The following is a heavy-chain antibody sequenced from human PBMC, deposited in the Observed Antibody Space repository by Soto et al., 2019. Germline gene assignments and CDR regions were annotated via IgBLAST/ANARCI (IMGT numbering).Heavy chain of an antibody. V-gene: IGHV4-31*03. J-gene: IGHJ4*02. Sequence: TLSLTCSVSGVSIKSGGFYWTWIRQLPGKGLEGIGDTYYTGSTFYHPSLETRVTLSFDTSNNQFSLNLGSVTAADTAVYYCATKPRYDSSGYFYYWGQGTQVTVSS. D-gene: IGHD3-22*01. CDR1: GVSIKSGGFY. CDR3: ATKPRYDSSGYFYY. CDR2: TYYTGST.